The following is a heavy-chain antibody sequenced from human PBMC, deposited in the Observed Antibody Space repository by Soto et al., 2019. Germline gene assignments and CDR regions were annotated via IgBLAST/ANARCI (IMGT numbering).Heavy chain of an antibody. CDR2: INPNSGGT. J-gene: IGHJ6*02. D-gene: IGHD6-13*01. CDR3: ARKNIEAAVTEAVYYYYGRDV. Sequence: ASVKVSCKASGYTFTGYYMHWVRQAPGQGLEWMGWINPNSGGTNYAQKFQGWVTMTRDTSISTAYMELSRLRSDDTAVYYCARKNIEAAVTEAVYYYYGRDVWGQGPTATVSS. V-gene: IGHV1-2*04. CDR1: GYTFTGYY.